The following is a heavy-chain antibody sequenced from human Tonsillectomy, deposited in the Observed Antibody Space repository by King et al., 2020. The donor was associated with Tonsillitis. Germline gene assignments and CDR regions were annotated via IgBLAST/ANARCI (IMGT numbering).Heavy chain of an antibody. J-gene: IGHJ6*02. CDR1: GGSISSYY. CDR3: ARGSSLVTTQGSSSLFRVYYGMDV. V-gene: IGHV4-4*07. Sequence: QLQLQESGPGLVKPSETLSLTCTVSGGSISSYYWSWIRQPAGKGLEWIGRIYTSGSTNYNPSLKSRVTISVDTSKNQFSLKLGSVTAAATAVYYCARGSSLVTTQGSSSLFRVYYGMDVWGQGTSVTVSS. D-gene: IGHD6-6*01. CDR2: IYTSGST.